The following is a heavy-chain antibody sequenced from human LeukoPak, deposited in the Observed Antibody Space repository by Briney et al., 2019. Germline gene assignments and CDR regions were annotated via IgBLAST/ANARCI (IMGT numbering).Heavy chain of an antibody. D-gene: IGHD6-19*01. J-gene: IGHJ4*02. CDR2: VSGSGGNT. CDR1: GFTFSSFA. V-gene: IGHV3-23*01. Sequence: PGGSLRLSCAASGFTFSSFAITWVRQAPGKGLEWVSAVSGSGGNTSYADSGKGRFTISRDNSKNTLYLQMNSLRAEDTAVYYCAKDRSSGWYTTLDYWGQGVLVTVSS. CDR3: AKDRSSGWYTTLDY.